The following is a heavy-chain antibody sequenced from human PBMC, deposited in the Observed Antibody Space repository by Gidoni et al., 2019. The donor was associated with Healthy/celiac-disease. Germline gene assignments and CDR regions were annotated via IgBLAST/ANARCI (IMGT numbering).Heavy chain of an antibody. Sequence: QVQLQESGPGLVKPAQTLSLTCTVSGGSISSGSYYWSWIRQPAGKGLEWIGRIYTSGSTNYTPSLKSRVTISVDTSKNQFSLKLSSVTAADTAVYYCARETRIAAAAIFDYWGQGTLVTVSS. V-gene: IGHV4-61*02. CDR2: IYTSGST. J-gene: IGHJ4*02. D-gene: IGHD6-13*01. CDR3: ARETRIAAAAIFDY. CDR1: GGSISSGSYY.